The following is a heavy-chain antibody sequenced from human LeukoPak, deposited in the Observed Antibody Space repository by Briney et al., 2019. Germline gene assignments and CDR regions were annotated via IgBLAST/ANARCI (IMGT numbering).Heavy chain of an antibody. V-gene: IGHV3-48*01. CDR2: ISSSSSTI. CDR3: AGAEFGELWPLDY. Sequence: GGSLRLSCAASGFTFSSYSMNWVRQAPGKGLEWVSYISSSSSTIYHADSVKGRSTISRDNAKNSLYLQMNSLRAEDTAVYYCAGAEFGELWPLDYWGQGTLVTVSS. CDR1: GFTFSSYS. D-gene: IGHD3-10*01. J-gene: IGHJ4*02.